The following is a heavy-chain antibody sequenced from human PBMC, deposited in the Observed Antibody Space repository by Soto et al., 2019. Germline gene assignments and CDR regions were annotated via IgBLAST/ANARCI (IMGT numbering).Heavy chain of an antibody. V-gene: IGHV4-59*01. CDR1: GGSISSYY. CDR2: IYYSGST. Sequence: SETLSLTCTVSGGSISSYYWSWIRQPPGKGLEWIGYIYYSGSTNYNPSLKSRVTISVDTSKNQFSLKLSSVTAADTAVYYCARARDIVVVPAAIPAFDYWGQGTLVTVSS. J-gene: IGHJ4*02. CDR3: ARARDIVVVPAAIPAFDY. D-gene: IGHD2-2*02.